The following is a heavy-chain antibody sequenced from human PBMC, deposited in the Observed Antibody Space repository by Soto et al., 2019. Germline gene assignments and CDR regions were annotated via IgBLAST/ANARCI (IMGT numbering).Heavy chain of an antibody. CDR3: ARGGGSDSFDY. J-gene: IGHJ4*02. V-gene: IGHV4-30-2*01. Sequence: SETLSLTCTVSGASITFGGYSWSWIRQTPGKGLEWIGYINHLETTFYNPSFESRLTLSIDRAKSQFSLKLHSMSAADRAVYFCARGGGSDSFDYWGQGILVT. CDR2: INHLETT. CDR1: GASITFGGYS. D-gene: IGHD1-26*01.